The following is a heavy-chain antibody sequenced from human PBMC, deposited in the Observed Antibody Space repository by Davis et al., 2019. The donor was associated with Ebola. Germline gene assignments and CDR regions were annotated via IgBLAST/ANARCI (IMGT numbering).Heavy chain of an antibody. V-gene: IGHV1-69*04. Sequence: SVTVSCKASGYTFTSYGISWVRQAPGQGLEWVGSILPMLGISDYAQKFQGRVTITADTSTSTAYMELSSLRSDDTAVYYCAISGADILTGYYNDYWGQGTLVTVSS. CDR2: ILPMLGIS. CDR1: GYTFTSYG. CDR3: AISGADILTGYYNDY. J-gene: IGHJ4*02. D-gene: IGHD3-9*01.